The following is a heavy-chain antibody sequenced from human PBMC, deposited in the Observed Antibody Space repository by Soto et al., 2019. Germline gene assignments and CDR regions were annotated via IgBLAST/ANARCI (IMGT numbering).Heavy chain of an antibody. D-gene: IGHD2-8*01. CDR3: AKDRHCTNGVCYSIYYYYGMDV. V-gene: IGHV3-30*18. CDR2: ISYDGSNK. J-gene: IGHJ6*02. Sequence: GGSLRLSCAASGFTFSSYGMHWVRQAPGKGLEWVAVISYDGSNKYYADSVKGRFTISRDNSKNTLYLQMNSLRAEDTAVYYCAKDRHCTNGVCYSIYYYYGMDVWGQGTTVTVSS. CDR1: GFTFSSYG.